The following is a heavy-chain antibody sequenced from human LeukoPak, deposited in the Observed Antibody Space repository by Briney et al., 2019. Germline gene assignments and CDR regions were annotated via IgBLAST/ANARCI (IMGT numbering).Heavy chain of an antibody. D-gene: IGHD3-3*01. CDR2: IYTSGST. CDR1: GGSISSYY. J-gene: IGHJ5*02. V-gene: IGHV4-4*07. CDR3: AREENTYYDFWSGYYKPPYKGWFDP. Sequence: SETLSLTCTVSGGSISSYYWSWIRQPAGKGLEWIGRIYTSGSTNYNPSLKSRVTMSVDTSKNQFSLKLSSVTAADTAVYYCAREENTYYDFWSGYYKPPYKGWFDPWGQGTLVTVSS.